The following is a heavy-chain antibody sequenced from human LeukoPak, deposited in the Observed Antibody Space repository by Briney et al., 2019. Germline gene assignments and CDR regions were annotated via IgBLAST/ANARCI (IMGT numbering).Heavy chain of an antibody. J-gene: IGHJ5*02. D-gene: IGHD3-16*01. CDR3: AKDWTPHNRVYDCLDA. CDR2: IGSGADL. V-gene: IGHV3-23*01. Sequence: GGSLRLSCVGSGFAFGVHAMSWVRQGPGKGPEWVATIGSGADLFYAESVKGRFTISRDDPRNTVWLQMNSLRAEDTALYYCAKDWTPHNRVYDCLDAWGQGTQVTVSS. CDR1: GFAFGVHA.